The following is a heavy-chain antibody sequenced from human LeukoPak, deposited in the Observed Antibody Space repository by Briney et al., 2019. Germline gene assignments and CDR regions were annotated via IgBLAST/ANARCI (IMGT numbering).Heavy chain of an antibody. J-gene: IGHJ3*02. V-gene: IGHV3-7*01. Sequence: GGSLRLSCAASGFTFSSYWMSWVRQAPGKGLEWVANIKQDGSEKYYVDSVKGRFTISRDNAKNSLYLQMNSLRAEDTAVYYCAREGDCDSSADXXDIXXXGXXVTVS. CDR2: IKQDGSEK. D-gene: IGHD3-22*01. CDR3: AREGDCDSSADXXDI. CDR1: GFTFSSYW.